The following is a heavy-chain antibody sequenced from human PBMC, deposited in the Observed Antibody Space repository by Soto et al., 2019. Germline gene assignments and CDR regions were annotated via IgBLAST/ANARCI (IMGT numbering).Heavy chain of an antibody. D-gene: IGHD3-10*01. V-gene: IGHV2-5*02. Sequence: SVPTLVNPTQTLTVTCTFSGFSFGTSGVGVGWIRQPPGKALEWLALIYWDDEKTYSPSLKSRVTITKGTPKNQVVLTMTNMDPVDTATYYCVHSLLGMVRGVLMHVWGQGX. CDR3: VHSLLGMVRGVLMHV. CDR2: IYWDDEK. J-gene: IGHJ6*02. CDR1: GFSFGTSGVG.